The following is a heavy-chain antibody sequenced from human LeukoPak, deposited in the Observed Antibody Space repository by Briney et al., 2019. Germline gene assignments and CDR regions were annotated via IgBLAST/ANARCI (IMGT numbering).Heavy chain of an antibody. CDR3: ARHFGTVVTGRWYFDL. D-gene: IGHD4-23*01. Sequence: SETLSLTCTVSGGSVSSGTFYWGWIRQPPGKGLEWIGNLYSSGSTDYNPSLKSRVTISIDTSKNQFSLKLSSVTAADTAVYYCARHFGTVVTGRWYFDLWGRGTLVTVSS. V-gene: IGHV4-39*01. J-gene: IGHJ2*01. CDR1: GGSVSSGTFY. CDR2: LYSSGST.